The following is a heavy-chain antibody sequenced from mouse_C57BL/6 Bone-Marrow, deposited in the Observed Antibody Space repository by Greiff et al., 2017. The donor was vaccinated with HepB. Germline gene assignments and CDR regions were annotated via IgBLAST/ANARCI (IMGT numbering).Heavy chain of an antibody. CDR1: GYAFTNYL. J-gene: IGHJ2*01. CDR3: ARGDYYGSSLDY. D-gene: IGHD1-1*01. Sequence: VQLQQSGAELVRPGTSVKVSCKASGYAFTNYLIEWVKQRPGQGLEWIGVINPGSGGTNYNEKFKGKATLTADKSSSTAYMQLSSLTSEDSAVYFCARGDYYGSSLDYWGQGTTLTVSS. V-gene: IGHV1-54*01. CDR2: INPGSGGT.